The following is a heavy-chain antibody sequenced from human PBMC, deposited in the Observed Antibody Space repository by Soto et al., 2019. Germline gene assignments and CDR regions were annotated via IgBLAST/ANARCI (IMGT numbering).Heavy chain of an antibody. J-gene: IGHJ4*02. CDR3: VRGTLTSYFDY. CDR1: GGSISSYY. V-gene: IGHV4-59*01. CDR2: FYYSGST. Sequence: SETLSLTCTVSGGSISSYYWSWIRQPPGKGLEWIGYFYYSGSTNYNPSLRSRVSISVDTSKNQFSLKLSSVTAADTAVYYCVRGTLTSYFDYWGQGTLVTVSS.